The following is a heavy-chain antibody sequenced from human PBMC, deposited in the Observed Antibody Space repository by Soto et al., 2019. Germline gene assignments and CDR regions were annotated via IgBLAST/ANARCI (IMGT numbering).Heavy chain of an antibody. CDR2: IIPLFGTA. CDR1: GVTFSSET. Sequence: QVQLVQSGADVKKPGSSVKVSCQASGVTFSSETLGWVRQAPGQGLEWVGGIIPLFGTASYAQKFQGRVTITAEESTSTVSMELGGLRSEATAVYYCAGDYKVFYHVGSVFLDSGGRGPLVTVSS. D-gene: IGHD2-15*01. J-gene: IGHJ4*02. CDR3: AGDYKVFYHVGSVFLDS. V-gene: IGHV1-69*01.